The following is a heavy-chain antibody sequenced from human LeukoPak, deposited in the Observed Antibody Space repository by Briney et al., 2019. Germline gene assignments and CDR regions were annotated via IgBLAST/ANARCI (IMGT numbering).Heavy chain of an antibody. CDR2: ISAYNGNT. J-gene: IGHJ5*02. D-gene: IGHD3-10*01. Sequence: EASVKVSCKASGYTFTSYGISWVRQAPGQGLEWMGWISAYNGNTNYAQKLQGRVTMTTDTSTSTAYMELRSLGSDDTAVYYCARVDYYGSGSYYWGNWFDPWGQGTLVTVSS. CDR3: ARVDYYGSGSYYWGNWFDP. CDR1: GYTFTSYG. V-gene: IGHV1-18*01.